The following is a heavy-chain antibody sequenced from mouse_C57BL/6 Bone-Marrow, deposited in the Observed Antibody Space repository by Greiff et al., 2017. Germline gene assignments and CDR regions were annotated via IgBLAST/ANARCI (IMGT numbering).Heavy chain of an antibody. CDR2: IHPSDSDT. J-gene: IGHJ4*01. D-gene: IGHD2-1*01. Sequence: QVQLQQPGAELVKPGASVKVSCKASGYTFTSYWMHWVKQRPGQGLEWIGRIHPSDSDTNYNQKFKGKATLTVDKSSSTAYMQLSSLTSEDSAVYDCAILGYGNPYYAMDYWGQGTSVTVSS. CDR1: GYTFTSYW. V-gene: IGHV1-74*01. CDR3: AILGYGNPYYAMDY.